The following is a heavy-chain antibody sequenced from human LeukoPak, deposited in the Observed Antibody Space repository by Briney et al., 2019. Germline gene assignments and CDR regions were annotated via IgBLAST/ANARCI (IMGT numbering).Heavy chain of an antibody. CDR2: IYPRDGST. V-gene: IGHV1-46*01. Sequence: RASGKVSCKASGCTFTSNYIHWVRQAPGQGLEWMGMIYPRDGSTSYAQKFQGRVTVTRDTSTSTVHMELSGLRSEDTAVYYCARDQEGFDYWGQGTLVTVSS. CDR1: GCTFTSNY. CDR3: ARDQEGFDY. J-gene: IGHJ4*02.